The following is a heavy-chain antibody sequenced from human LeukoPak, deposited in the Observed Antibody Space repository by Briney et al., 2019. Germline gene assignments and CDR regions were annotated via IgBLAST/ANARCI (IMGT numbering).Heavy chain of an antibody. CDR3: ARETEMATMQYYFDY. D-gene: IGHD5-24*01. V-gene: IGHV1-69*05. CDR1: GGTFSSYA. Sequence: ASVKVSCKASGGTFSSYAISWVRQAPGQGLEWMGGIIPIFGTANYAQKFQGRVTFTTDESTSTAYMELSSLRSEDTAVYYCARETEMATMQYYFDYWGQGTLVTVSS. CDR2: IIPIFGTA. J-gene: IGHJ4*02.